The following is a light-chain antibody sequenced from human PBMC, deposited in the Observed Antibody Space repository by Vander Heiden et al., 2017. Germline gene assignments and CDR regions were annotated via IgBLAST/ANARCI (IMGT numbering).Light chain of an antibody. CDR2: EDT. J-gene: IGLJ1*01. CDR1: SLGDRY. V-gene: IGLV3-1*01. CDR3: QGWESRNLYV. Sequence: SYELTQPSSVSVSPGQTATISCSGDSLGDRYVCWYQQKPGQSPILVIYEDTKRPSGIPGRFSGSNSGNTATLTISGTQAMDEADYYCQGWESRNLYVFGTGTKVTVL.